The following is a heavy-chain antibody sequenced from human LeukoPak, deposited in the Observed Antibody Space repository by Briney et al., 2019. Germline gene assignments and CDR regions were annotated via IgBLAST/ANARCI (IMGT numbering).Heavy chain of an antibody. V-gene: IGHV1-69*13. CDR1: GGTFSSYA. CDR2: IIPIFGTA. CDR3: ARASYCSSTSCYDYYYYMDV. J-gene: IGHJ6*03. Sequence: ASVKVSCKASGGTFSSYAISWVRQAPGQGLEWMGGIIPIFGTANYAQKFQGRVTITADESTSTAYMELSSLRSEDTAVYNCARASYCSSTSCYDYYYYMDVWGKGTTVTVSS. D-gene: IGHD2-2*01.